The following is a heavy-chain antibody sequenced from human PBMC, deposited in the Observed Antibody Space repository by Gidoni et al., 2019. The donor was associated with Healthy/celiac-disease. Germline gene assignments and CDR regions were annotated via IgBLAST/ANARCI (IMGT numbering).Heavy chain of an antibody. Sequence: QVQLQESGPGLVKPSQTLSLTCTVSGGSISRGGYYWSWIRPHPGKGLEWIGYIYYSGSTYYNPSLKSRVTISVDTSKNQFSLKLSSVTAADTAVYYCAREGIYCTNGVCYTTFDYWGQGTLVTVSS. J-gene: IGHJ4*02. CDR1: GGSISRGGYY. D-gene: IGHD2-8*01. CDR3: AREGIYCTNGVCYTTFDY. CDR2: IYYSGST. V-gene: IGHV4-31*03.